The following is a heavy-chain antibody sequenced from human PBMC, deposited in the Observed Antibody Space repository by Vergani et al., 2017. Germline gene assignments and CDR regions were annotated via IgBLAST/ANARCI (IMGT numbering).Heavy chain of an antibody. CDR3: AKDLSMVRGLRPPLSV. V-gene: IGHV3-23*01. D-gene: IGHD3-10*01. CDR1: GFTFSSYA. CDR2: ISGSGGST. J-gene: IGHJ6*02. Sequence: EVQLLESGGGLVQPGGSLRLSCAASGFTFSSYAMSWVRQAPGKGLEGVSAISGSGGSTYYADSVKGRFTISRDNSKNTLYLQMHSLRAEDTAVYYCAKDLSMVRGLRPPLSVWGQGTTVTVSS.